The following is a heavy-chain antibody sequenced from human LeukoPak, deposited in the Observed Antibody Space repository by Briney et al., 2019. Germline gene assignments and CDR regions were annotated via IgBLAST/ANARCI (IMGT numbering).Heavy chain of an antibody. D-gene: IGHD2-15*01. CDR1: GGSISGYY. Sequence: PSETLALTCTVSGGSISGYYWSWFRLPPGKGLEWICQISYSGVTTYNPALKSRVTVSFDTSTNHAPVNLSSVTAADTAVFYFSIHRAIGGPVDHWGQGTLITVS. V-gene: IGHV4-59*08. CDR3: SIHRAIGGPVDH. J-gene: IGHJ4*01. CDR2: ISYSGVT.